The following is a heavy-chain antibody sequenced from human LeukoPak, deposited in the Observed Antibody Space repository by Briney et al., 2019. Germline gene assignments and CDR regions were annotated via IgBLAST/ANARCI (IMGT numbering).Heavy chain of an antibody. CDR2: ISSTSNYI. CDR3: ARNQAVAANRGAFDI. CDR1: GFTFSTYS. J-gene: IGHJ3*02. Sequence: GGSLRLSCAASGFTFSTYSMNWVRQAPGKGLEWVSSISSTSNYIYYADSVKGRFTISRDNARNSLYLQMNSLRAEDTAMYYCARNQAVAANRGAFDIWGQGTMATVSS. D-gene: IGHD6-19*01. V-gene: IGHV3-21*04.